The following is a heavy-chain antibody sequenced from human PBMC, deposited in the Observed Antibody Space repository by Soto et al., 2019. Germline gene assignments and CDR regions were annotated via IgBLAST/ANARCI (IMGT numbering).Heavy chain of an antibody. J-gene: IGHJ6*02. CDR2: INHSGST. D-gene: IGHD3-10*01. V-gene: IGHV4-34*01. CDR3: ARLMVRGVASSVYYYGMDV. CDR1: GGSFSGYY. Sequence: QVQLQQWGAGLLKPSETLSLTCAVYGGSFSGYYWSWIRQPPGKGLEWIGEINHSGSTNYNPSLKSRVTLSVDTSKNQFSLTLSSVTAADTAVYYCARLMVRGVASSVYYYGMDVWGQGSTVTVSS.